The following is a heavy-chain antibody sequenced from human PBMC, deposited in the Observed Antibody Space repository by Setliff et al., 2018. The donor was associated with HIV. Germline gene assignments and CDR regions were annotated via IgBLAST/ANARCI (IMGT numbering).Heavy chain of an antibody. Sequence: SETLSLTCAVYGGSFNDYYWTWIRQPPGKGLEWIGSIYYSGSTYYNPSLKSRVTISIDTSKNQISLKLSSVTAADTAVYYCARGLNYYGSGSYLPLGYWGQGTLVTVSS. D-gene: IGHD3-10*01. CDR3: ARGLNYYGSGSYLPLGY. CDR2: IYYSGST. J-gene: IGHJ4*02. V-gene: IGHV4-34*01. CDR1: GGSFNDYY.